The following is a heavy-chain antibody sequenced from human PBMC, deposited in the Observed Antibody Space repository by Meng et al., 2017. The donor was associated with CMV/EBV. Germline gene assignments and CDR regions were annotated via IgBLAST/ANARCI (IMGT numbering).Heavy chain of an antibody. CDR2: ISSNGGST. CDR1: GFTFSSYA. J-gene: IGHJ6*02. Sequence: GGSLRLSCAASGFTFSSYAMHWVRQAPGKGLEYVSAISSNGGSTYYADSVKGRFTISRDNSKNTLYLQMGSLRAEDMAVYYCARGIAAVGIFSEGPPIDYYYYYGMDVWGQGTTVTVSS. D-gene: IGHD6-13*01. CDR3: ARGIAAVGIFSEGPPIDYYYYYGMDV. V-gene: IGHV3-64*02.